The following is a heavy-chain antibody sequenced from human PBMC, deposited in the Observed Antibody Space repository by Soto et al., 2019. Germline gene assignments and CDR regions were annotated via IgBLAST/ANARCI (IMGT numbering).Heavy chain of an antibody. D-gene: IGHD6-13*01. J-gene: IGHJ3*01. CDR3: ARGMAAREDGFDF. Sequence: QVQLVQSVAEVKKPGALVKISCEASGYTFTTYFINWVRQAPGQGLEWVGMINPKGGSTGYAQKFQGRVTMTTDTSTSTVYMELSSVRSDDTALYFCARGMAAREDGFDFWGQRTKVTVSS. CDR2: INPKGGST. V-gene: IGHV1-46*01. CDR1: GYTFTTYF.